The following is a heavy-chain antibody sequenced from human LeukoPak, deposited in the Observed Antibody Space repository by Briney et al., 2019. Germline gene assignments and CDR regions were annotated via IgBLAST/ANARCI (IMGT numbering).Heavy chain of an antibody. J-gene: IGHJ4*01. D-gene: IGHD2/OR15-2a*01. CDR1: GITFSDYY. V-gene: IGHV3-11*04. CDR2: ISSSGSTI. Sequence: MAGGSLRLSCAASGITFSDYYMSWIRQAPGKGLEWAPYISSSGSTIYYADSVKGRFTISRDNAKNSLYLQMDNLGAEDTAVYHYASPCNSIRCDFDFWGQGTLVTVSS. CDR3: ASPCNSIRCDFDF.